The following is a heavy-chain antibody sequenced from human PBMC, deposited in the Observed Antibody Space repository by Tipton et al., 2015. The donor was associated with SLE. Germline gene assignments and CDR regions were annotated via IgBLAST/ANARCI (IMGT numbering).Heavy chain of an antibody. V-gene: IGHV4-34*01. CDR1: GGSLSGYW. CDR2: IYPTGRT. J-gene: IGHJ3*02. D-gene: IGHD3-3*01. Sequence: TLSLTCTVYGGSLSGYWWSWIRQSPGKGLEWIGEIYPTGRTDYNPSLMSRVTISVDTSNNQFSLRLTSVAAADTAVYYCARAIFWDGYFGAFDIWGQGTVVTVSS. CDR3: ARAIFWDGYFGAFDI.